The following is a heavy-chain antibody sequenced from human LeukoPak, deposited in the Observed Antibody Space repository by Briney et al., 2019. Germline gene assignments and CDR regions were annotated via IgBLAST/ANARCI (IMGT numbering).Heavy chain of an antibody. Sequence: GGSLRLSCAASTFTFSRYAMAWVRQAPGKGLEWVSAISPTGASTYYADSVKGRFTISRDNSKNTLSLEMNSLRAEDTAVYYCAKYKSGSYFEEYFDYWGQGTLVTVSS. CDR1: TFTFSRYA. CDR2: ISPTGAST. V-gene: IGHV3-23*01. J-gene: IGHJ4*02. D-gene: IGHD1-26*01. CDR3: AKYKSGSYFEEYFDY.